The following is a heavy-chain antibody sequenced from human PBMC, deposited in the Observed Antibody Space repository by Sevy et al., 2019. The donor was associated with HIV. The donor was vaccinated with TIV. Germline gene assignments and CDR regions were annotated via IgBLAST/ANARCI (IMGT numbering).Heavy chain of an antibody. CDR3: ARGSHSNSWLDY. CDR1: GGSISSYY. Sequence: SETRSLTCTVSGGSISSYYWSWIRQPPGKGLEWIGYIYYSRSTNYNPSLKSRVTISVDTSKNQFSLKLSSVTAADTAVYYCARGSHSNSWLDYWGQGTLVTVSS. V-gene: IGHV4-59*01. CDR2: IYYSRST. D-gene: IGHD6-13*01. J-gene: IGHJ4*02.